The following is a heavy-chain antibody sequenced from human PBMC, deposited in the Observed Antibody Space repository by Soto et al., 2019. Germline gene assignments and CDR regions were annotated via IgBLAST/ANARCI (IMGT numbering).Heavy chain of an antibody. V-gene: IGHV4-59*13. CDR3: ASHVGSGYSDY. Sequence: NPSETLSLTCNVSGASISDYYWSWIRQPPGKGLEWIGYIYTSGNTNYNPSLKRRVTISVDTSKNQFSLKLRSVTAADTAVYYCASHVGSGYSDYWGQGTLVTVSS. CDR2: IYTSGNT. J-gene: IGHJ4*02. D-gene: IGHD1-26*01. CDR1: GASISDYY.